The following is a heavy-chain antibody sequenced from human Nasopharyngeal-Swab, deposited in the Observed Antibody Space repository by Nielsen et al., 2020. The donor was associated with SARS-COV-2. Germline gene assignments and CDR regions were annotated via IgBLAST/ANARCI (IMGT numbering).Heavy chain of an antibody. V-gene: IGHV3-9*01. D-gene: IGHD6-19*01. CDR2: ISWNSGSI. CDR1: GFTFDDYA. J-gene: IGHJ4*02. Sequence: LRLSCAASGFTFDDYAMHWVRQAPGKGLEWVSGISWNSGSIGYADSVKGRFTISRDNAKNSLYLQMNSLRAEDTALYYCAKDLAVAGTGYWGQGTLVTVSS. CDR3: AKDLAVAGTGY.